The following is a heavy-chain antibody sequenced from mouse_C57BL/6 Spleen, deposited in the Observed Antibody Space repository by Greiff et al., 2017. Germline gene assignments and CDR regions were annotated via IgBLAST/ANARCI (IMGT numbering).Heavy chain of an antibody. Sequence: EVQRVESGGGLVQPGESLKLSCESNEYEFPSHDMSWVRKTPVNRLELVAAINSDGGGTYSPDTMESRFIISRDNTKKTLYLQMSSRRSEDTALDYCARLRNGSAYWGQGTLVTVSA. CDR3: ARLRNGSAY. J-gene: IGHJ3*01. CDR2: INSDGGGT. CDR1: EYEFPSHD. D-gene: IGHD2-12*01. V-gene: IGHV5-2*01.